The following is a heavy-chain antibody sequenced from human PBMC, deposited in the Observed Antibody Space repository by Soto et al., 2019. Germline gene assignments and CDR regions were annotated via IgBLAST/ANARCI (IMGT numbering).Heavy chain of an antibody. V-gene: IGHV4-59*01. CDR2: IYDSAST. D-gene: IGHD3-10*01. Sequence: SESRSRTWTVSNGCLSSNYWSWIRQVPGKGLEWIGKIYDSASTNYKRSLKSRVTMSVYTSKNQFTLKLSSVTAADTGVYFCARSFMVPVDFFDYWGQGTLVTVSS. CDR1: NGCLSSNY. J-gene: IGHJ4*02. CDR3: ARSFMVPVDFFDY.